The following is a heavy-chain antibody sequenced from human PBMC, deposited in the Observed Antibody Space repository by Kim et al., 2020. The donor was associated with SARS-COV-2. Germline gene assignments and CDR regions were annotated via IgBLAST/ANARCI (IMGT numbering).Heavy chain of an antibody. V-gene: IGHV3-23*01. CDR3: AKVRARLLGYYYYGIDV. CDR1: GFTFSSYA. Sequence: GGSLRLSCAASGFTFSSYAMSWVRQAPGKGLEWVSAISGSGGSTYYADSVKGRFTISRDNSKNMLYLQMNSLRAEDTAVYYCAKVRARLLGYYYYGIDVWDQGNTVTVSS. D-gene: IGHD2-8*02. CDR2: ISGSGGST. J-gene: IGHJ6*02.